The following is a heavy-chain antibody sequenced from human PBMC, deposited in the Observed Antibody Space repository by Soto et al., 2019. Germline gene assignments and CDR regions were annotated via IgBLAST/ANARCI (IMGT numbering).Heavy chain of an antibody. J-gene: IGHJ4*02. CDR2: IKQDGSEK. Sequence: GGSLRLSCAASGFTFSSYWMNWVRQAPGKGLEWVANIKQDGSEKYYVDSVKGRFTISRDNTKNSLYLQMNSLRAEDTAVYYCAREQLQVVIPDYWGQGTLVSVP. D-gene: IGHD6-13*01. V-gene: IGHV3-7*01. CDR3: AREQLQVVIPDY. CDR1: GFTFSSYW.